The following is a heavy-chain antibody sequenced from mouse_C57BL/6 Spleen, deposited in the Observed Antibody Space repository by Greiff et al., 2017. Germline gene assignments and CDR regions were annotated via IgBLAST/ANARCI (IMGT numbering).Heavy chain of an antibody. V-gene: IGHV1-80*01. CDR3: ARGGSSGHYFDY. Sequence: VKVVESGAELVKPGASVKISCKASGYAFSSYWMNWVKQRPGKGLEWIGQIYPGDGDTNYNGKFKGKATLTADKSSSTAYMQLSSLTSEDSAVYFCARGGSSGHYFDYWGQGTTLTVSS. CDR2: IYPGDGDT. J-gene: IGHJ2*01. D-gene: IGHD3-2*02. CDR1: GYAFSSYW.